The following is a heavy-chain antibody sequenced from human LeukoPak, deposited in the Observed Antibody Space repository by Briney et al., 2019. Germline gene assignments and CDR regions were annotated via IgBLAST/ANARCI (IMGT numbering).Heavy chain of an antibody. CDR2: ISGSGGST. CDR3: AQNFPDFDY. V-gene: IGHV3-23*01. D-gene: IGHD2/OR15-2a*01. CDR1: GFTFSSYA. J-gene: IGHJ4*02. Sequence: GGSLRLSCAASGFTFSSYAMSWVRQAPGKGLEWVSAISGSGGSTYYADSVKGRFTISRDNSKNALYLQMNSLRAKDTAAYYCAQNFPDFDYWGQGTLVTVSS.